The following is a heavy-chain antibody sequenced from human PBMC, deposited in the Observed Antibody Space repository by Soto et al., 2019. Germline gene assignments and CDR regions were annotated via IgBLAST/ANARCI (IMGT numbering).Heavy chain of an antibody. CDR1: GFTFSSYA. CDR3: AKDRALVRSGYPTN. V-gene: IGHV3-23*01. D-gene: IGHD3-22*01. Sequence: GGSLRHSCAASGFTFSSYAMSWVRQAPGKGLEWVSAISGSGGSTYYADSVKGRFTISRDNSKNTLYLQMNSLRAEDTAVYYCAKDRALVRSGYPTNWGQGTLVTVSS. J-gene: IGHJ4*02. CDR2: ISGSGGST.